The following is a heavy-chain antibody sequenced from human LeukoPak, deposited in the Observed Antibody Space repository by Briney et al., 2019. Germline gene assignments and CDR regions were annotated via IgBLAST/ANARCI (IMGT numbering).Heavy chain of an antibody. V-gene: IGHV3-74*01. Sequence: GGSLRLSRAASGFTFSSYWMHWVRQAPGKGLVWVSRINSDGSSTSYADSVKGRFTISRDNAKNTLYLQMNSLRAEDTAVYYCARGARITIFGVVRGAYFDYWGQGTLVTVSS. CDR2: INSDGSST. CDR3: ARGARITIFGVVRGAYFDY. J-gene: IGHJ4*02. CDR1: GFTFSSYW. D-gene: IGHD3-3*01.